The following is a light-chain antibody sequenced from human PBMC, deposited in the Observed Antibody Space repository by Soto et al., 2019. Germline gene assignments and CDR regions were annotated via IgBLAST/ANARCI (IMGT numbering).Light chain of an antibody. CDR2: EVS. CDR1: SSDVGGCKF. V-gene: IGLV2-8*01. J-gene: IGLJ1*01. CDR3: SSCAGSNNPYV. Sequence: QSALTQPPSASGSPGQSVTISCTGTSSDVGGCKFVSWYQQYPGKAPKLIIYEVSKRTSGVPDRFSGFKSGNTASLTVSGLQDEDEADYYCSSCAGSNNPYVFGTGSKLTVL.